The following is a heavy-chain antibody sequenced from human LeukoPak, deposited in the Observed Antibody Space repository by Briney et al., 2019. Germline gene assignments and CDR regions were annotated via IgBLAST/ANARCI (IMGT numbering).Heavy chain of an antibody. Sequence: GGSLRLSCAASGFTFSSYGMHWVRQAPGKGLEWAAVIWYDGSNKYYADSVKGRFTISRDNSKNTLYLQMNSLRAEDTAVYYCARDFGLYYYYGMDVWGQGTTVTVSS. V-gene: IGHV3-33*01. J-gene: IGHJ6*02. CDR3: ARDFGLYYYYGMDV. CDR1: GFTFSSYG. D-gene: IGHD3-10*01. CDR2: IWYDGSNK.